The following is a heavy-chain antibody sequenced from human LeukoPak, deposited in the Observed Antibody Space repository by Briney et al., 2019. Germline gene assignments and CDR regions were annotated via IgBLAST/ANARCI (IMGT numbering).Heavy chain of an antibody. CDR2: ISGSGGST. D-gene: IGHD6-19*01. J-gene: IGHJ4*02. CDR1: GFTFSSYG. Sequence: GGSLRLSCAASGFTFSSYGMSWVRQAPGKGLEWVSAISGSGGSTYYADSVKGRFTISRDNSKNTLYLQMNSLRAEDTAVYYCASTSQSGYSSGWYFYYWGQGTLVTVSS. V-gene: IGHV3-23*01. CDR3: ASTSQSGYSSGWYFYY.